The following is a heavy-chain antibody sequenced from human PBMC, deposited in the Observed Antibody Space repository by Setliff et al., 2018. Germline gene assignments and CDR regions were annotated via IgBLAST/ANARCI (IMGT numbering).Heavy chain of an antibody. J-gene: IGHJ4*02. CDR3: ARDHFGVAGDS. D-gene: IGHD3-3*01. V-gene: IGHV4-61*09. CDR2: IFKSGT. CDR1: GGSFDSDSHY. Sequence: SETLSLTCTVSGGSFDSDSHYWSWMRQPPGKGLEWIGHIFKSGTNFHPSFRSRVSMSVDTSKSQFSLELTSVAAADTALYYCARDHFGVAGDSWGPGTLVTVSS.